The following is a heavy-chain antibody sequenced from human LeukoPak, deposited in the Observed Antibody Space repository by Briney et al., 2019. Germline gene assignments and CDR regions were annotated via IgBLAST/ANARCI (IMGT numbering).Heavy chain of an antibody. CDR1: GSSMSSYY. Sequence: SETLSLTCTVSGSSMSSYYWIWIRQPPGKGLEWIGYIYYSGSTNYNPSLKSRVTISVDTSKNQFSLKLSSVTAADTAVYYCARDYDSSGYLGYWGQGTLVTVSS. CDR2: IYYSGST. V-gene: IGHV4-59*01. D-gene: IGHD3-22*01. J-gene: IGHJ4*02. CDR3: ARDYDSSGYLGY.